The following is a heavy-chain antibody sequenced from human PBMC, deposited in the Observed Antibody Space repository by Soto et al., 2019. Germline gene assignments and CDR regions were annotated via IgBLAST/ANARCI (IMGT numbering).Heavy chain of an antibody. V-gene: IGHV1-18*04. Sequence: WASVKVSCKASGYTFTSYGISWVRQAPGQGLEWMGWISAYNGNTNYAQKLQGRVTMTTDTSTSTAYMELRSLRSDDTAVYYCARDYYDSSGYYYRSAFDIWGQGTMVTVSS. D-gene: IGHD3-22*01. CDR3: ARDYYDSSGYYYRSAFDI. CDR2: ISAYNGNT. J-gene: IGHJ3*02. CDR1: GYTFTSYG.